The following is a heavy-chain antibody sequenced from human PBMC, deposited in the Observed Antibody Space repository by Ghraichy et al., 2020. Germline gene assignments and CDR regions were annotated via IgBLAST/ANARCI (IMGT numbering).Heavy chain of an antibody. CDR3: ARLWGPYYYDSSGYSGFDY. J-gene: IGHJ4*02. CDR1: GGSISSSNW. V-gene: IGHV4-4*02. D-gene: IGHD3-22*01. Sequence: SETLSLTCAVSGGSISSSNWWSWVRQPPGKGLEWIGEIYHSGSTNYNPSLKSRVTISVDKSKNQFSLKLSSVTAADTAVYYCARLWGPYYYDSSGYSGFDYWGQGTLVTVSS. CDR2: IYHSGST.